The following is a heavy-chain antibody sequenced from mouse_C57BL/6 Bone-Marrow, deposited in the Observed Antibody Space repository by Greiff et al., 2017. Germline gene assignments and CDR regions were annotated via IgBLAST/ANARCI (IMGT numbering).Heavy chain of an antibody. V-gene: IGHV6-3*01. J-gene: IGHJ2*01. CDR2: IRLKSDNYAT. CDR1: GFTFSNYW. D-gene: IGHD2-1*01. CDR3: TGLYGNYDY. Sequence: EVKLVESGGGLVQPGGSMKLSCVASGFTFSNYWMNWVRQSPEKGLEWVAQIRLKSDNYATDYAESVKGRFTISRDDSKSSVYLQMNNLRAEDTGIYYCTGLYGNYDYWGQGTTLTVSS.